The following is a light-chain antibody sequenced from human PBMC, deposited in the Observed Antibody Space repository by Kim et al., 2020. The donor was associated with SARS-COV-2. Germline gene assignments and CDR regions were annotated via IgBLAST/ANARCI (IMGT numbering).Light chain of an antibody. CDR1: QNIRSY. Sequence: ATGGDSVTITCRASQNIRSYLNWYQQKRGKAPKLLIYAAAGLQSGVPSRFSGSESGTEFTLTISSLQPDDFATYYCQQSYSNPFTFGPGTKVDI. V-gene: IGKV1-39*01. CDR3: QQSYSNPFT. CDR2: AAA. J-gene: IGKJ3*01.